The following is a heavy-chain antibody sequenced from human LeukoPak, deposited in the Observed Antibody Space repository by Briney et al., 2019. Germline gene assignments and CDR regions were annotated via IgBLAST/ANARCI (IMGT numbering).Heavy chain of an antibody. Sequence: PGGSLRLSCTASGFTFSNYDMHWVRQATGKGLEWVSAISTTGDTYYPGSVKGRFTISRENAKNSLYLQMNSPRAGDTAVYYCARAPHGDYFDYWGQGTLVTVSS. CDR3: ARAPHGDYFDY. D-gene: IGHD4-17*01. CDR2: ISTTGDT. CDR1: GFTFSNYD. V-gene: IGHV3-13*01. J-gene: IGHJ4*02.